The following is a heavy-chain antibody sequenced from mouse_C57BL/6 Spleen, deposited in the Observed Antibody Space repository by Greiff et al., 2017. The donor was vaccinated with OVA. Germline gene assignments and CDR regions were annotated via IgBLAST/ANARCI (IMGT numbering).Heavy chain of an antibody. D-gene: IGHD2-12*01. J-gene: IGHJ4*01. CDR2: IHPNSGST. CDR3: ARDDDDYAMDY. CDR1: GYTFTSYW. V-gene: IGHV1-64*01. Sequence: QVQLQQPGAELVKPGASVQLSCKASGYTFTSYWMHWVTQRPGQGLEWIGMIHPNSGSTNYNEKFKSKATLTVDKSSSTAYMQLSSLTSEDSAVYYCARDDDDYAMDYWGQGTSVTVSS.